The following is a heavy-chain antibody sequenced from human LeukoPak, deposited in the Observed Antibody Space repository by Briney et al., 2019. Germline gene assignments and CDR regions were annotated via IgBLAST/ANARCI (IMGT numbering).Heavy chain of an antibody. V-gene: IGHV4-30-2*01. D-gene: IGHD4-11*01. J-gene: IGHJ4*02. CDR3: ARGTYSKPVDY. Sequence: PSETLSLTCAVSGGSISSGGYSWSWLRQPPGKGLEWIGYIYHSGSTYYNPSLKSRVTISVDRSKNQFSLKLSSVTAADTAVYYCARGTYSKPVDYWGQGTLVTVSS. CDR2: IYHSGST. CDR1: GGSISSGGYS.